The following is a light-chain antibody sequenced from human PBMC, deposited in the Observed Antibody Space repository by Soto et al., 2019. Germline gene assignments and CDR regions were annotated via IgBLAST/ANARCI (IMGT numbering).Light chain of an antibody. CDR2: DAS. V-gene: IGKV1-5*01. J-gene: IGKJ1*01. Sequence: DIQMTQSPSTLSASVGDRVTFTCRASQSISSWLAWYQQKTGKAPKLLIYDASSLESGVPSRFRGSGSGTEFTLTISRLQTDDFESYYCQQYDSYSWTFGQGTKVDIK. CDR1: QSISSW. CDR3: QQYDSYSWT.